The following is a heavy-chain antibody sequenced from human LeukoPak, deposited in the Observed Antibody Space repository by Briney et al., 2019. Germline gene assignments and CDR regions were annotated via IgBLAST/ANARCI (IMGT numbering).Heavy chain of an antibody. CDR2: IRSKANTYAT. V-gene: IGHV3-73*01. D-gene: IGHD6-13*01. J-gene: IGHJ6*02. CDR3: SAAVGTDFYDYGMDV. CDR1: GFTFSGSA. Sequence: GGSLKLSCAASGFTFSGSAMHWVRQASGKGLEWVGRIRSKANTYATADAASVKGRFSISSDDSKNTAYLQLNSLKAEDTAVYYCSAAVGTDFYDYGMDVWGQGTTVTVSS.